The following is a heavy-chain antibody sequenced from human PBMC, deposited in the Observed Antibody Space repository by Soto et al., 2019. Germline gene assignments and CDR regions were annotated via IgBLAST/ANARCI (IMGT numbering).Heavy chain of an antibody. D-gene: IGHD1-26*01. CDR3: AKIESGSYYYFDY. CDR2: ISYDGSNK. J-gene: IGHJ4*02. CDR1: GFTFSSYG. V-gene: IGHV3-30*18. Sequence: QVQLVESGGGVVQPGRSLRLSCAASGFTFSSYGMHWVRQAPGKGLEWVAVISYDGSNKYYADSVKGRFTISRDNSKNTLYLQMNSLRAEDTAVYYCAKIESGSYYYFDYWGQGTLVTVSS.